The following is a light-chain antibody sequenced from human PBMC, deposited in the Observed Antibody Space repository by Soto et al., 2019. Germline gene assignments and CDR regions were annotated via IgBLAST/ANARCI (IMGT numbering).Light chain of an antibody. CDR1: QSVNNN. J-gene: IGKJ1*01. Sequence: ETLMTQSPATLSVSPGERATLSCRASQSVNNNLAWYQQKLGPAPRVLIYGASTRATGIPARFTGSGSGTEVILTISSLQSEDSAVYYWQEYNTWPWTFGQGTNVE. V-gene: IGKV3-15*01. CDR2: GAS. CDR3: QEYNTWPWT.